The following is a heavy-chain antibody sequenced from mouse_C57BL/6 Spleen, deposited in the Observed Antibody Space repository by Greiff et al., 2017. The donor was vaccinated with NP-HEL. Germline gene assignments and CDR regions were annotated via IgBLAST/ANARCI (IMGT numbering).Heavy chain of an antibody. J-gene: IGHJ4*01. CDR3: TTSNYGNRYAMDY. CDR1: GFNIKDDY. Sequence: EVQLQQSGAELVRPGASVKLSCTASGFNIKDDYMHWVKQRPEQGLEWIGWIDPENGDTEYASKFQGKATITADTSSNTAYLQLSSLTSEDTAVYYCTTSNYGNRYAMDYWGQGTSVTVSS. CDR2: IDPENGDT. V-gene: IGHV14-4*01. D-gene: IGHD2-1*01.